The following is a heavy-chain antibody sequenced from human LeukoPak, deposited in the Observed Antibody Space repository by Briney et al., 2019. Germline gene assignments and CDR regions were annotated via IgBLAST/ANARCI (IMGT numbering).Heavy chain of an antibody. Sequence: GGSLRLSCAASGFTFSSYSMNWVRQAPGKGLEWVSSISSSSSYIYYADSVKGRFTISRDNAKNSLYLQMNSLRSDDTAVYYCARAYSANIVVVPAAMSYYYYYYMDVWGKGTTVTVSS. D-gene: IGHD2-2*01. CDR1: GFTFSSYS. J-gene: IGHJ6*03. CDR3: ARAYSANIVVVPAAMSYYYYYYMDV. V-gene: IGHV3-21*04. CDR2: ISSSSSYI.